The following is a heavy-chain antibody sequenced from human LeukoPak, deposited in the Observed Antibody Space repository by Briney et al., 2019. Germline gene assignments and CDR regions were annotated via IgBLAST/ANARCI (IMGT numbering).Heavy chain of an antibody. V-gene: IGHV1-2*02. CDR2: INPNSGGT. Sequence: ASVTVSCKASGYTFTGYYMHWVRRAPGQGLEWMGWINPNSGGTNYAQKFQGRVTMTRDTSISTAYMELSRLRSDDTAVYYCARSSVAGGWFDHWGQGTLVTVSS. CDR3: ARSSVAGGWFDH. J-gene: IGHJ5*02. CDR1: GYTFTGYY. D-gene: IGHD6-19*01.